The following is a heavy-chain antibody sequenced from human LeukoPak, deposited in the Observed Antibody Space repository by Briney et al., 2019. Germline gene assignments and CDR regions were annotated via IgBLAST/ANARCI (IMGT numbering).Heavy chain of an antibody. CDR1: GFTVSTNY. CDR2: IYSGSSANT. J-gene: IGHJ4*02. Sequence: GGSLRLSCAASGFTVSTNYMSWVRQAPGKGLEWVSVIYSGSSANTYYADSVKGRFTISRDNSKNTLYLQMNSLRAEDTAVYYCGREKSSSWHNIDYWGQGTLVTVSS. D-gene: IGHD6-19*01. V-gene: IGHV3-66*01. CDR3: GREKSSSWHNIDY.